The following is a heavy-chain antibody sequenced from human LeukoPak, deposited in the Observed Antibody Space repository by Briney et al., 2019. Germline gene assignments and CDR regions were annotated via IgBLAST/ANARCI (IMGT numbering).Heavy chain of an antibody. CDR1: GFTFSSYW. CDR2: INSDGSST. J-gene: IGHJ6*02. CDR3: ARYGYYYYGMDV. V-gene: IGHV3-74*01. D-gene: IGHD5-18*01. Sequence: AGSLRLSCAASGFTFSSYWMHWVRQAPGKGLVWVSRINSDGSSTSYADSVKGRFTISRDNAKNTLYLQMNSLRAEDTAVYYCARYGYYYYGMDVWGQGTTVTVSS.